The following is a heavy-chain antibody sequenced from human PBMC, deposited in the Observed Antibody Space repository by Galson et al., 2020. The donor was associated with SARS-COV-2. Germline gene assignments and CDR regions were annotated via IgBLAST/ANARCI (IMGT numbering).Heavy chain of an antibody. CDR1: GESISSGHW. J-gene: IGHJ4*02. CDR3: AASSGWWRVNS. CDR2: VQQSGFS. Sequence: SETLSLTCVVSGESISSGHWWTWVRQTPGKGLEWIGEVQQSGFSLFNPSLKSRVTMSVDKSKNHFSLKLASVTAADTGMYYCAASSGWWRVNSWGQGILVSVSS. V-gene: IGHV4-4*02. D-gene: IGHD6-19*01.